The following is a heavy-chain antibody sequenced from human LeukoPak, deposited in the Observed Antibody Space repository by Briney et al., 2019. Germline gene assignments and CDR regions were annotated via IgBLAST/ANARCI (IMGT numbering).Heavy chain of an antibody. CDR1: GYTFTGYY. V-gene: IGHV1-2*02. Sequence: ASVKVSCKASGYTFTGYYMHWVRQAPGQGLEWMGWINPDGGGTNYAQKFQGRVTMTRDTSISTAYMELRRLRSDDMAVYYCARGPLATDILTGSADYWGQGPLVTVSS. J-gene: IGHJ4*02. D-gene: IGHD3-9*01. CDR2: INPDGGGT. CDR3: ARGPLATDILTGSADY.